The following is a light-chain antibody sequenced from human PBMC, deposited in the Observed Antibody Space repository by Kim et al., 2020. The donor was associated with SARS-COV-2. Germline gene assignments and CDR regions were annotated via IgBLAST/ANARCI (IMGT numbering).Light chain of an antibody. CDR3: LHYYNWPPYP. J-gene: IGKJ2*01. CDR1: QSISSN. Sequence: EIVMTQSPATLSVSPGERATFSCRASQSISSNLAWYQQKPGQSPTLLIYGASTRATDIPARFSGSGSGTEFTLTINNLQSEDFAVYYCLHYYNWPPYPFGQGTNLEF. V-gene: IGKV3-15*01. CDR2: GAS.